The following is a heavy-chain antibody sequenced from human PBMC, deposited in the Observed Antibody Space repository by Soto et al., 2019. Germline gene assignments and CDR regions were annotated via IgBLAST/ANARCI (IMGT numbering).Heavy chain of an antibody. D-gene: IGHD2-2*01. CDR1: GYTFISYG. Sequence: ASVKVSCKASGYTFISYGIHWVRQAPGQSLEWMGWISAYNGNTNYAQKLQGRVTMTTDTSTSTAYMELRSLRSDDTAVYYCARSEVPAAMVYYYYYMDVWGKGTTVTVSS. V-gene: IGHV1-18*01. CDR2: ISAYNGNT. J-gene: IGHJ6*03. CDR3: ARSEVPAAMVYYYYYMDV.